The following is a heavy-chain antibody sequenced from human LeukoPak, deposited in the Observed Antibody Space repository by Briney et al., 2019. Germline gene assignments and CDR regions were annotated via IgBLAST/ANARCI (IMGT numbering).Heavy chain of an antibody. CDR2: ISGSGGST. Sequence: GGSLRLSCAASGFTFSSYAMSWVRQAPGKGLEWVSAISGSGGSTYYADPVKGRFTISRDNSKNTLYLQMNSLRAEDTAVYYCAKSADRLEARYLDYWGQGTLVTVSS. D-gene: IGHD1-1*01. V-gene: IGHV3-23*01. J-gene: IGHJ4*02. CDR1: GFTFSSYA. CDR3: AKSADRLEARYLDY.